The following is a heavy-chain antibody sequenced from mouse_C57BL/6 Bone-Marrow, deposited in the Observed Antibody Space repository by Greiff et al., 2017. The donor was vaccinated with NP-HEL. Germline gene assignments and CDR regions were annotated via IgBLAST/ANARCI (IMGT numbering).Heavy chain of an antibody. CDR3: ARRGGLDY. Sequence: EVMLVESGGDLVKPGGSLKLSCAASGFTFSSYGMSWVRQTPDKRLEWVATISSGGSYTYYPDSVKGRFTISRDNAKNTLYLQMSSLKSEDTAMYYCARRGGLDYWGQGTTLTVSS. CDR1: GFTFSSYG. V-gene: IGHV5-6*02. CDR2: ISSGGSYT. J-gene: IGHJ2*01.